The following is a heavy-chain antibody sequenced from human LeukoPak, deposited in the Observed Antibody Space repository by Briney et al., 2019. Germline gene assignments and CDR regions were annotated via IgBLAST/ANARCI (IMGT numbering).Heavy chain of an antibody. D-gene: IGHD6-13*01. CDR3: ARGLARLPGYSSSWYVEFDY. V-gene: IGHV4-34*01. CDR2: INHSGST. CDR1: GGSFSGYY. Sequence: SETLSLTCAVYGGSFSGYYWSWIRQPPGKGLEWIGEINHSGSTNYNPSLKSRVTISVDTSKNQFSLKLSSVTAADTAVYYCARGLARLPGYSSSWYVEFDYWGQGTLVTVSS. J-gene: IGHJ4*02.